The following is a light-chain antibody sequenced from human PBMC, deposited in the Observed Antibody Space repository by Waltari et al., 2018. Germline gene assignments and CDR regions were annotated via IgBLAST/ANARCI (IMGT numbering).Light chain of an antibody. CDR1: TRDVGLYNY. CDR3: NSYTGSSSWV. V-gene: IGLV2-14*01. CDR2: DVS. J-gene: IGLJ3*02. Sequence: QSALTQPTSVSGSPGQSITISCTGTTRDVGLYNYVSWYQQYPGKVPQLLIYDVSDRPSGVSSRFSGSKSGNTASLTISGLQADDEADYYCNSYTGSSSWVFGGGTKVTVL.